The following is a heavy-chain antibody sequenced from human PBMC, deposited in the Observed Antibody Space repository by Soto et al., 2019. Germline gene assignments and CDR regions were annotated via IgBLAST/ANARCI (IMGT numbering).Heavy chain of an antibody. J-gene: IGHJ4*02. V-gene: IGHV3-21*01. CDR1: GFTFSSYT. D-gene: IGHD2-2*01. Sequence: GGSVRLSCAGSGFTFSSYTMNWVRQAPGKGLEWVASISGTSTYIHYADSVKGRFTISRDNAKKSLYLQMNSLRAEDTAVYYCARVIIVRRGYFDFWGQGTLVTVSS. CDR3: ARVIIVRRGYFDF. CDR2: ISGTSTYI.